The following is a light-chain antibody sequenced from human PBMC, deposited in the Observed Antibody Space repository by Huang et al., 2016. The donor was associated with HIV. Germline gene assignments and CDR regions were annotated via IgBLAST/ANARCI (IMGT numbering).Light chain of an antibody. CDR3: QKYDGAPLT. Sequence: DIQMTQSPSSLSASVGDRVTITCRASQGIRNYLAWYQQKPGKVPKLLIYGASTLQLGGPSRFSGSGSGTDFTLTISSLQREDVATYYCQKYDGAPLTFGQGTKVEIK. CDR2: GAS. CDR1: QGIRNY. J-gene: IGKJ1*01. V-gene: IGKV1-27*01.